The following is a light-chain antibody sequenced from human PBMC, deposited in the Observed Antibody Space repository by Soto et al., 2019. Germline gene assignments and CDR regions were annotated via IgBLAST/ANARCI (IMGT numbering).Light chain of an antibody. CDR3: QQYGSSPFT. CDR2: GVS. V-gene: IGKV3-20*01. Sequence: IVLTQSPGTLSLSPGERATLSCRASQSVSNSNLAWHQQKPGQGPRLLIYGVSSRATGIPDRFSGSGSGTDFTLTISRLEPEDFAVYFCQQYGSSPFTFGPGTKVDIK. J-gene: IGKJ3*01. CDR1: QSVSNSN.